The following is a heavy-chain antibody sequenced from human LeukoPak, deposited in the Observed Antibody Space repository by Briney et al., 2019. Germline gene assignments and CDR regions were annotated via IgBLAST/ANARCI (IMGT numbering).Heavy chain of an antibody. Sequence: SETLSLTCTVSGGSISSSSYYWGWIRQPPGKGLEWIGSIYYSGGAYYNPSLKSRVTISVDTSKNQFSLKLSSVTAADTAVYYCARTYYYGSGSYYEPYYYGMDVWGQGTTVTVSS. V-gene: IGHV4-39*01. CDR3: ARTYYYGSGSYYEPYYYGMDV. CDR1: GGSISSSSYY. CDR2: IYYSGGA. J-gene: IGHJ6*02. D-gene: IGHD3-10*01.